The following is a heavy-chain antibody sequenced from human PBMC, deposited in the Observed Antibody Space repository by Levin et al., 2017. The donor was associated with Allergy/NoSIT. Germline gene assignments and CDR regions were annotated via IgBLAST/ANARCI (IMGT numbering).Heavy chain of an antibody. Sequence: SQTLSLTCTVSGGSISSYYWSWIRQPPGKGLEWIGYIYYSGSTNYNPSLKSRVTISVDTSKNQFSLKLSSVTAADTAVYYCVRSEQGTTVFVGYYYMDVWGKGTTVTVSS. CDR2: IYYSGST. D-gene: IGHD4-17*01. CDR1: GGSISSYY. CDR3: VRSEQGTTVFVGYYYMDV. V-gene: IGHV4-59*01. J-gene: IGHJ6*03.